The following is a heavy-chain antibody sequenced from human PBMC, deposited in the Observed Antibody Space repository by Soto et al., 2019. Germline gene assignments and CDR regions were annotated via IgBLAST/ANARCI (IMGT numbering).Heavy chain of an antibody. J-gene: IGHJ4*02. D-gene: IGHD2-15*01. CDR1: GGSISSYY. V-gene: IGHV4-59*01. CDR2: IYYSGST. CDR3: ARRYGGTFDY. Sequence: PSETLSLTCTVSGGSISSYYWSWIRQPPGKGLEWIGYIYYSGSTNYNPSLKSRVTISVDTSKNQISLKLSSVTAADTAVYYCARRYGGTFDYWGQGTLVTVSS.